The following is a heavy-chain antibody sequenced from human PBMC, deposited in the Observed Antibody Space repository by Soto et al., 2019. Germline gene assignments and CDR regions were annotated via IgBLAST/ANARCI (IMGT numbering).Heavy chain of an antibody. J-gene: IGHJ4*02. V-gene: IGHV4-59*01. Sequence: PSETLSLTCTVSGGSISSYYWSWIRQPPGKGLEWIGYIYYSGSTNYNPSLKSRVTISVDTSKNQFSLKLSSVTAADTAVYYCARAEMATINFDYWREGTLVTVSS. CDR1: GGSISSYY. CDR2: IYYSGST. CDR3: ARAEMATINFDY. D-gene: IGHD5-12*01.